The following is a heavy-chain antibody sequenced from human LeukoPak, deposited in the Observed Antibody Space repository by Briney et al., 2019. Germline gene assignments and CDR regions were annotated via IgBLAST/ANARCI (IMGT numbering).Heavy chain of an antibody. CDR2: ISYDGSNK. J-gene: IGHJ5*02. V-gene: IGHV3-30-3*01. CDR1: GFTFSSYA. CDR3: ASEIAVVRGVPERT. Sequence: PGGSLRLSCAASGFTFSSYAMHWVRQAPGKGLEWVAVISYDGSNKYYADSVKGRFTISRDNSKNTLYLQMNSLRAEDTAVYYCASEIAVVRGVPERTWGQGTLVTVSS. D-gene: IGHD3-10*01.